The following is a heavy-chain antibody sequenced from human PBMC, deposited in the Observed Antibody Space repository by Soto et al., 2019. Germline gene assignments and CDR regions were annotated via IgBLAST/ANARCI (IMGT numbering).Heavy chain of an antibody. Sequence: SETLSLTCSVSGFAVSRGYYWSWVRQPPGKGLEWIGSIYPSVSSYHNPSLATRLRLSIDTSKNQFTLNLTSVTAADTALYFCAREKVGTTFFDNWGQGIQVTVSS. V-gene: IGHV4-38-2*02. D-gene: IGHD1-1*01. J-gene: IGHJ4*02. CDR3: AREKVGTTFFDN. CDR2: IYPSVSS. CDR1: GFAVSRGYY.